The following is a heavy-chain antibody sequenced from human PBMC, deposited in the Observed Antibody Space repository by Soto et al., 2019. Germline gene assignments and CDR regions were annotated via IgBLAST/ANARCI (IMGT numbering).Heavy chain of an antibody. D-gene: IGHD2-15*01. J-gene: IGHJ4*02. CDR1: GYSFTDYW. CDR3: ARHGCSGATCYPRY. CDR2: IYPGDSET. Sequence: GESLKISCKGYGYSFTDYWIGWVRQMPGKGLGWMGIIYPGDSETRYSPSFQGQVSISADKSITTAYLQWSSLGASDTAMYYCARHGCSGATCYPRYWGQGTLVTVSS. V-gene: IGHV5-51*01.